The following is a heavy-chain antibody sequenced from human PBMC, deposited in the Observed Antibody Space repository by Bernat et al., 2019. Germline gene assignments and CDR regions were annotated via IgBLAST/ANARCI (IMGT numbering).Heavy chain of an antibody. V-gene: IGHV3-53*02. J-gene: IGHJ3*02. CDR3: AKAVGSRDGYNLDAFDI. D-gene: IGHD5-24*01. Sequence: EVQLVETGGGLIQPGRSLRLSCAASGLTVSTNYMSWVRQAPGKGLEWVSVLYSGGTTYYADSVKGRFTMSGDNSKTTLYLQMDSLRAEDTAVYYCAKAVGSRDGYNLDAFDIWGQGAMVTVSS. CDR1: GLTVSTNY. CDR2: LYSGGTT.